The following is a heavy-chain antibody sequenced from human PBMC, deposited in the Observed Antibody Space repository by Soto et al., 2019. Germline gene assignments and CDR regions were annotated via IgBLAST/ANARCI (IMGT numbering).Heavy chain of an antibody. CDR1: RYGKAFCD. CDR3: GRGQSAPAEDGLDV. CDR2: MNPNSGNT. V-gene: IGHV1-8*01. D-gene: IGHD2-15*01. J-gene: IGHJ6*02. Sequence: SVEVSWTASRYGKAFCDRSWVQQSTGQGLEWMGWMNPNSGNTGYAQNFRRNVSITRNTSISPPPRELSSLRSEDTAVYFCGRGQSAPAEDGLDVSGQPPTVTVYS.